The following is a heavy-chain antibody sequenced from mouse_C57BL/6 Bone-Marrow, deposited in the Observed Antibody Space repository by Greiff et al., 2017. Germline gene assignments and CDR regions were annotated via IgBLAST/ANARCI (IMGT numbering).Heavy chain of an antibody. D-gene: IGHD1-1*01. CDR2: IDPSDSYT. V-gene: IGHV1-59*01. Sequence: QVQLQQPGAELVRPGTSVKLSCKASGYTFTSYWMHWVKQRPGQGLEWIGVIDPSDSYTNYNQKFKGKATLTVDTSSLTAYMQLSSLTSEDSAVYYCARSTGAMDYWGQGTSVTVSS. CDR3: ARSTGAMDY. J-gene: IGHJ4*01. CDR1: GYTFTSYW.